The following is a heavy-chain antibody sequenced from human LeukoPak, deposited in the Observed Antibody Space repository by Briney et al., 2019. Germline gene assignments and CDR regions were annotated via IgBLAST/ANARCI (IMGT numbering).Heavy chain of an antibody. J-gene: IGHJ3*02. Sequence: PGGSMRLSCAASGFTFSSYAMSWVRQAPGKGLEWVSAISGSGGSTYYADSVKGRFPISRDNSKNTLYLQMNSLRAEDTAVYYCAKDFTGSYGGMDAFDIWGQGTMVTVSS. CDR2: ISGSGGST. CDR1: GFTFSSYA. D-gene: IGHD1-26*01. V-gene: IGHV3-23*01. CDR3: AKDFTGSYGGMDAFDI.